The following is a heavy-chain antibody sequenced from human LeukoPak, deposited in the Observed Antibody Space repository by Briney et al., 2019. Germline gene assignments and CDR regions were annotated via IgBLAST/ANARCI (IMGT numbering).Heavy chain of an antibody. J-gene: IGHJ4*02. Sequence: GGSLRLSCAASGFSVSSNYISWVRQAPGKGLEWVSVIYSGGNTCYADSVKGRFTISRDNSKNTLYLQMNSLSAEDTAVYYCARVGSQYDSSGYPYWGQGTLVIVSS. CDR3: ARVGSQYDSSGYPY. CDR1: GFSVSSNY. V-gene: IGHV3-53*01. CDR2: IYSGGNT. D-gene: IGHD3-22*01.